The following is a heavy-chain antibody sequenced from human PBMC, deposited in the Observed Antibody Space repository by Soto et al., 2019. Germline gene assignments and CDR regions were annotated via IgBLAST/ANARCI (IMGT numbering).Heavy chain of an antibody. D-gene: IGHD2-2*01. CDR2: IIPIFGTA. Sequence: QVQLVQSGAEVKKPGSSVKVSCKASGGTFSSYAISWVRQAPGQGLEWMGGIIPIFGTANYAQKFQGRVTITADESTSTAYMELSSLRSEDTAVHYCARDLKYCSSTSCYQDGMDVWGQGTTVTVSS. CDR1: GGTFSSYA. V-gene: IGHV1-69*01. CDR3: ARDLKYCSSTSCYQDGMDV. J-gene: IGHJ6*02.